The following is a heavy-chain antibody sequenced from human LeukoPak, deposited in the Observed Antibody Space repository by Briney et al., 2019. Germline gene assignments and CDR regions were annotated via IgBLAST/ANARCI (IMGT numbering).Heavy chain of an antibody. D-gene: IGHD5-18*01. CDR1: GYSFTSYW. CDR3: ARHAPGYGYGYAFDY. Sequence: GESLKISCKGSGYSFTSYWIGWVRQMPGKGLEWMGIIYPGDSDTRYSPSFQGQVTISADKSISTAYLQWSSLKASDTAMYYCARHAPGYGYGYAFDYWGQGTLVTVSS. CDR2: IYPGDSDT. J-gene: IGHJ4*02. V-gene: IGHV5-51*01.